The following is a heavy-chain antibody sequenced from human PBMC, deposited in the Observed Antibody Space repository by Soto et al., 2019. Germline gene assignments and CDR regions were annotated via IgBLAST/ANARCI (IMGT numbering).Heavy chain of an antibody. J-gene: IGHJ4*02. V-gene: IGHV4-34*01. D-gene: IGHD1-26*01. CDR2: INHSGST. Sequence: QVQLQQWGAGLLKPSETLSLTCAVYGGSFSGYYWSWIRQPPGKGLEWIGEINHSGSTNYNPSLKRRVTISVDTSKNQFSLKLSSVTAADTAVYYCARVGATYPRGFDYWGQGTLVTVSS. CDR1: GGSFSGYY. CDR3: ARVGATYPRGFDY.